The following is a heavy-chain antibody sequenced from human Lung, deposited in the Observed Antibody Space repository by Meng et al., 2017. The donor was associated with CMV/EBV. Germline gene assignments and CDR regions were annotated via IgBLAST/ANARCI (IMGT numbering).Heavy chain of an antibody. D-gene: IGHD3-16*01. CDR1: RFTFGTYW. Sequence: GESXKISCAASRFTFGTYWMTWVRQAPGKGLEWVATIKEGGSEKYYVDSVKGRFAISRDNAQNSLYLQMDSLRAEDTAVYYCARGRFAFDFWGQGTLITVSS. V-gene: IGHV3-7*01. CDR3: ARGRFAFDF. J-gene: IGHJ4*02. CDR2: IKEGGSEK.